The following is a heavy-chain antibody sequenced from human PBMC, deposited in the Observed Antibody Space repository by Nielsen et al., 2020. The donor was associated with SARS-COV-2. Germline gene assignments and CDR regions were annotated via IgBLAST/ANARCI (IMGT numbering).Heavy chain of an antibody. CDR3: ASRIVAAFDF. CDR1: RYTFSHYS. Sequence: ASVKLSCKASRYTFSHYSLHWVRQAPGQGLQWMGWINGGDGNTKYSQEFQGRLTITRDTSASTVYMALSSLRSEDTAIYYCASRIVAAFDFWGQGTLLAVSS. CDR2: INGGDGNT. J-gene: IGHJ4*02. V-gene: IGHV1-3*01. D-gene: IGHD1-26*01.